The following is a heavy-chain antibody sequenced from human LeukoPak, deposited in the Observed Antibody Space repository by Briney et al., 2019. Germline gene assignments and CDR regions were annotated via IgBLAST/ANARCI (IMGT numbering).Heavy chain of an antibody. CDR2: IHYSGSTSYT. J-gene: IGHJ4*02. V-gene: IGHV4-39*01. CDR1: GDSIGSSNYL. Sequence: SETLSLTCTVSGDSIGSSNYLWGWIRQPPGKGLEWIGSIHYSGSTSYTSYNPSLKSRVTISVDTSKNQISLKLSSVTAADTAIYYCTSPPKDFWSGYYIRRGNSFDYWGQGTLVTVSS. CDR3: TSPPKDFWSGYYIRRGNSFDY. D-gene: IGHD3-3*01.